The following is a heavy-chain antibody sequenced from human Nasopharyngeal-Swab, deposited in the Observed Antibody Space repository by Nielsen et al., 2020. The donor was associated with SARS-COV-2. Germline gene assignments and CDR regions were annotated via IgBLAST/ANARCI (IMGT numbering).Heavy chain of an antibody. Sequence: GESLKISCAASRFTFSSWPMHWVRQAPGKGLEWVTVISFDGSDKQYADSVKGRFTISRDNSKNTLYLQMNSLRAEDTAEYFCAKDGVRLNGIDVWGQGTTVTVSS. V-gene: IGHV3-30*18. CDR3: AKDGVRLNGIDV. CDR2: ISFDGSDK. J-gene: IGHJ6*02. CDR1: RFTFSSWP. D-gene: IGHD3-16*01.